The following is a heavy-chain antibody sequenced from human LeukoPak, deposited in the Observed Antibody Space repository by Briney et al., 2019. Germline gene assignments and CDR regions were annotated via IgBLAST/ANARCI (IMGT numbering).Heavy chain of an antibody. V-gene: IGHV3-23*01. J-gene: IGHJ4*02. CDR3: AKISSAMSSLDY. Sequence: GGSLRLSCAASGFTFSSYAMSWVRQAPGKGLEWVSAISGSGGSTYYADSVKGRFTISRDNSKNTLYLQMNSLGAEDTAVYYCAKISSAMSSLDYWGQGTLVTVSS. CDR2: ISGSGGST. D-gene: IGHD3-10*01. CDR1: GFTFSSYA.